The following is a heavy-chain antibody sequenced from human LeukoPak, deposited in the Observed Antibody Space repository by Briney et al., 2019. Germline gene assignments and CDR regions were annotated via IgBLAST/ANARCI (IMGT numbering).Heavy chain of an antibody. Sequence: PGGSLRLSCAASGFTFSSYSMNWVRQAPGKGPEWVSSISSSSSYIYYADSVKGRFAISRDNAKNSLYLQMNSLRAEDTAVYYCASRITMVRGVIKVSYYYYGMDVWGKGTTVTVSS. V-gene: IGHV3-21*01. CDR3: ASRITMVRGVIKVSYYYYGMDV. J-gene: IGHJ6*04. CDR1: GFTFSSYS. D-gene: IGHD3-10*01. CDR2: ISSSSSYI.